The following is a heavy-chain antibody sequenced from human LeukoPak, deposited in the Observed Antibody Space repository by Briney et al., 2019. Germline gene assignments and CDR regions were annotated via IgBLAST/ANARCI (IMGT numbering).Heavy chain of an antibody. V-gene: IGHV3-48*04. D-gene: IGHD6-6*01. J-gene: IGHJ6*03. CDR2: ISSSGSTI. CDR3: ARDLYSSSSPPKLYYYYYYYMDV. CDR1: GFTFSSYS. Sequence: GGSLRLSCAASGFTFSSYSMNWVRQAPGKGLEWVSYISSSGSTIYYADSVKGRFTISRDNAKNSLYLQMNSLRAEDTALYYCARDLYSSSSPPKLYYYYYYYMDVWGKGTTVTVSS.